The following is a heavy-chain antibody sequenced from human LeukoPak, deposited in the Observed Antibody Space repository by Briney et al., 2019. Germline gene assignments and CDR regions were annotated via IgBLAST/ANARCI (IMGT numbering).Heavy chain of an antibody. D-gene: IGHD4/OR15-4a*01. J-gene: IGHJ4*02. CDR3: ARGLTVDF. Sequence: PGGSLRLSCAVSGFTFSSCWTSWVRQAPGKGLEWVANIKQDGSEKYYVDSVKGRFTISRDNAKNSLYLQMNSLRADDTAVFYCARGLTVDFWGQGTLVTVSS. CDR2: IKQDGSEK. CDR1: GFTFSSCW. V-gene: IGHV3-7*04.